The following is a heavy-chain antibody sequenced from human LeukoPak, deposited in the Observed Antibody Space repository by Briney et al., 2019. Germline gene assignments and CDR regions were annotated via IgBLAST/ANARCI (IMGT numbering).Heavy chain of an antibody. CDR1: GFTFSSYW. CDR2: INSDASSI. V-gene: IGHV3-74*01. J-gene: IGHJ4*02. Sequence: GGSPRLSCAASGFTFSSYWMHWVRQAPGRGLVWVSRINSDASSINYADSVKGRFTISRDNAKNTLYLQMNSLRAEDTAVYYCAREGGSFLRYFDSWGQGALVAVSS. D-gene: IGHD1-26*01. CDR3: AREGGSFLRYFDS.